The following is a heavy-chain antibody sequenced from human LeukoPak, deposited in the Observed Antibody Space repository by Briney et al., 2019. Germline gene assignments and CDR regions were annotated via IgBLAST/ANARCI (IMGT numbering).Heavy chain of an antibody. CDR3: ARTLRLRTPRAFDV. CDR1: GFTFSSYW. Sequence: GGSLRLSCVVPGFTFSSYWMNWVRQAPGKGLEWVANIHEDGSEKYYVDSVKGRFTISRDNAKNSLYLQMNSLRAEDTAVYYCARTLRLRTPRAFDVWGQGTMVTVSS. J-gene: IGHJ3*01. CDR2: IHEDGSEK. D-gene: IGHD6-25*01. V-gene: IGHV3-7*05.